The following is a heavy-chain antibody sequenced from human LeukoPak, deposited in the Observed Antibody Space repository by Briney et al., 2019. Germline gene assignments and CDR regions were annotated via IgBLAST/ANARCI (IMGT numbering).Heavy chain of an antibody. D-gene: IGHD3-10*01. CDR3: ARDGVDDGLYFDQ. J-gene: IGHJ4*02. V-gene: IGHV3-7*01. CDR1: GFSFSSYW. Sequence: GGSLRLSCAASGFSFSSYWMNWVRQAPGKGLEWVASIKYDGNEKYYVDSVKGRFTISRDNAKNSLYLQMYSLRAEDTAVYYCARDGVDDGLYFDQWGQGSLVAVSS. CDR2: IKYDGNEK.